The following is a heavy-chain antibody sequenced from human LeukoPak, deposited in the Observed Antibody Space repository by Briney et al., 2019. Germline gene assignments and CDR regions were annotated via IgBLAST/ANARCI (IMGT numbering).Heavy chain of an antibody. Sequence: ASVKVSCKASEYTFSVYHIHWVRQAPGQGLEWMAWINPDSGDTNYAQKFQGRVTMTRDTSITTTYMELSRLTSDDTAVYYCARDSSTSIPDAFDVWGQGTLVTVSS. CDR3: ARDSSTSIPDAFDV. D-gene: IGHD6-13*01. V-gene: IGHV1-2*02. CDR1: EYTFSVYH. CDR2: INPDSGDT. J-gene: IGHJ3*01.